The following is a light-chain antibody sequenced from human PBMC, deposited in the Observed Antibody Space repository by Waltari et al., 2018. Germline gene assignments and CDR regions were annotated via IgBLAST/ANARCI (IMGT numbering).Light chain of an antibody. CDR2: HAS. J-gene: IGKJ1*01. CDR3: QKYESLPAT. Sequence: EIVLTQSPGTLSLSPVARATLSCRASQSVGRYLVWYQQKPGQAPRLLIYHASIRATGIPDRFSGSGSGTDFSRTISRLEPEDFAVYYCQKYESLPATFGQGTKVEI. CDR1: QSVGRY. V-gene: IGKV3-20*01.